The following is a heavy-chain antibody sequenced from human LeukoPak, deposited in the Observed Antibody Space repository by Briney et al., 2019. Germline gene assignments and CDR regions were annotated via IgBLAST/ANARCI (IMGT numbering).Heavy chain of an antibody. CDR2: MNPNSGNT. J-gene: IGHJ6*03. CDR1: GYTFTSYD. D-gene: IGHD3-3*01. CDR3: ARVRAYDFWSGYYPCYYYMDV. Sequence: GASVKVSCKASGYTFTSYDINWVRQATGQGLEWMGWMNPNSGNTGYAQKFQGRVTMTRNTSISTAYMELSSLRSEDTAVYYCARVRAYDFWSGYYPCYYYMDVWGKGTTVTVSS. V-gene: IGHV1-8*01.